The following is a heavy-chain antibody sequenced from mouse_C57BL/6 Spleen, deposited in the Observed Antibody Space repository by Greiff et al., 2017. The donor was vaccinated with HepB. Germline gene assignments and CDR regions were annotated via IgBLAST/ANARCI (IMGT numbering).Heavy chain of an antibody. CDR3: ARGGGSRYFDV. D-gene: IGHD1-1*01. J-gene: IGHJ1*03. Sequence: VQLQQPGAELVKPGASVKLSCKASGYTFTSYWMQWVKQRPGQGLEWIGEIDPSDSYTNYNQKFKGKATLTVDTSSSTAYMQLSSLTSEDSAVYYCARGGGSRYFDVWGTGTTVTVSS. V-gene: IGHV1-50*01. CDR1: GYTFTSYW. CDR2: IDPSDSYT.